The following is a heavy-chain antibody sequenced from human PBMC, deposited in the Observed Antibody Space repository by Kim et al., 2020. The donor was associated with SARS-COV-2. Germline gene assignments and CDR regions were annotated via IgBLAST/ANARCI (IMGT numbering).Heavy chain of an antibody. CDR2: ISWNSGSI. D-gene: IGHD1-26*01. Sequence: GGSLRLSCAASGFTFDDYAMHWVRQAPGKGLEWVSGISWNSGSIGYADSVKGRFTISRDNAKNSLYLQMNSLRAEDTALYYCAKEDSGSYFDYWGQGTLVTVSS. CDR1: GFTFDDYA. V-gene: IGHV3-9*01. J-gene: IGHJ4*02. CDR3: AKEDSGSYFDY.